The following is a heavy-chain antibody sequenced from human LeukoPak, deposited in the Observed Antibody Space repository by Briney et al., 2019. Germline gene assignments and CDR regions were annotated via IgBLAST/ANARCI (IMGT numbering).Heavy chain of an antibody. J-gene: IGHJ4*02. CDR2: INPSGGST. D-gene: IGHD1-1*01. V-gene: IGHV1-46*01. CDR1: GYTFTSYY. CDR3: AREGGMEYNWNDPIDY. Sequence: GASVKVSCKASGYTFTSYYMHWVRQAPGQGLEWMGIINPSGGSTSYAQKFQGRVTMTRDTSTSTVYMELSSLRSEDTAVYYCAREGGMEYNWNDPIDYWGQGTLVTVSS.